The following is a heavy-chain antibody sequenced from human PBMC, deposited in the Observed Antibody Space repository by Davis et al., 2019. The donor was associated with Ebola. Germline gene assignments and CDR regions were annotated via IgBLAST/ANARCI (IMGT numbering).Heavy chain of an antibody. CDR3: AKSSAPGIAASGSLHS. Sequence: GGSLRLSCTASGFTFDNYAMHWVRQAPGKGLEWVSGINWRSDSIGYAESVEGRVTISRDNAKNSLYLEINSLTIEDTALYYCAKSSAPGIAASGSLHSWGQGTLVTVSS. CDR1: GFTFDNYA. D-gene: IGHD6-13*01. J-gene: IGHJ4*02. V-gene: IGHV3-9*01. CDR2: INWRSDSI.